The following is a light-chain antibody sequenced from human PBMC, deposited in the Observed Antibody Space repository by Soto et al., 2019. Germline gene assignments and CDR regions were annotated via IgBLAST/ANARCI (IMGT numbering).Light chain of an antibody. CDR1: QSGSSSY. J-gene: IGKJ1*01. CDR2: GAS. Sequence: EIVLTQSPGTLSLSPGERATLSCRASQSGSSSYLAWYQQKPGQAPRLLIYGASSRATGIPDRLSGSGSGTDFTLAISRLEPEDFAVYYCQQYGSSWWTFGQGTKVDIK. CDR3: QQYGSSWWT. V-gene: IGKV3-20*01.